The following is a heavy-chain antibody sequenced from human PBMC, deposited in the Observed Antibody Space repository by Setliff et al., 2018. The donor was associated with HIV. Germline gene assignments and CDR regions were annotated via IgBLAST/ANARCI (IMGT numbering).Heavy chain of an antibody. J-gene: IGHJ6*02. CDR3: ARDVLLWFGELLTNNYYYYGMDV. V-gene: IGHV1-18*01. CDR2: ISAYNGNT. D-gene: IGHD3-10*01. CDR1: GYTFTSYG. Sequence: GASVKVSCKASGYTFTSYGISWVRQAPGQGLKWMGWISAYNGNTNYAQKLQGRVTMTTDTSTSTAYMELRSLRSDDTAVYYCARDVLLWFGELLTNNYYYYGMDVWGQGTTVTVSS.